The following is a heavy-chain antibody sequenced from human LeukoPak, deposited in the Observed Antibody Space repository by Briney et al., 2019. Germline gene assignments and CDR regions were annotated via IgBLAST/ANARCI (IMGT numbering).Heavy chain of an antibody. CDR1: GFTFSSYA. CDR2: ISYDGSNK. CDR3: ARDRAPWGDYGSAFDI. D-gene: IGHD4-17*01. V-gene: IGHV3-30-3*01. J-gene: IGHJ3*02. Sequence: GGSLRLSCAASGFTFSSYAMHWVRQAPGKGLEWVAVISYDGSNKYYADSVKGRFTISRDNAKNSLYLQMNSLRAEDTAVYYCARDRAPWGDYGSAFDIWGQGTMVTVSS.